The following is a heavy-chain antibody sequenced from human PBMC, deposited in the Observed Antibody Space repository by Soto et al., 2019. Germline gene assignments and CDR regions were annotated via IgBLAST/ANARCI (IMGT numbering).Heavy chain of an antibody. V-gene: IGHV4-34*01. Sequence: QVQLQQWGAGLLKHSETLSLTCAVYGGSFSGYYWSWIRQPPGKGLEWIGEINHSGSTNYNPSLKSRVTLSVETSKHQFYLKLSSVTAADTAVYYCAREGRNGGYSISWYIQHWGQGTMVTVSS. CDR3: AREGRNGGYSISWYIQH. CDR1: GGSFSGYY. D-gene: IGHD6-13*01. J-gene: IGHJ1*01. CDR2: INHSGST.